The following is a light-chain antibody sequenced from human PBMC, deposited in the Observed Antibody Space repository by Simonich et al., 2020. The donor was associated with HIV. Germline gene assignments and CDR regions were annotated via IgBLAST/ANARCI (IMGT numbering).Light chain of an antibody. V-gene: IGKV3-15*01. CDR2: GAS. Sequence: EIVMTQSPATLSVSPGERATLSCRASQSVSSNLAWYQQKPGQAPRLLIHGASTRATGIPARFSGSGSGTDFTLTISRLEPEDFAVYFCQQFGGSPPYTFGQGTKLEIK. CDR1: QSVSSN. CDR3: QQFGGSPPYT. J-gene: IGKJ2*01.